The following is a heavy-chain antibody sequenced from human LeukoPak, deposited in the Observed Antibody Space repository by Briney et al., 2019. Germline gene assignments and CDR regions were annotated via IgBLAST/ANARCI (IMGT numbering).Heavy chain of an antibody. CDR3: AFGDLGSAG. CDR2: ISSSSSYI. CDR1: GFTFSSYT. D-gene: IGHD4-17*01. V-gene: IGHV3-21*01. Sequence: GGSLRLSCAASGFTFSSYTMNWVRQASGKGLEWVSSISSSSSYIYYAGSVKGRFAIARDNAKNSLYLQMNSLRAEDTAMYYCAFGDLGSAGWGQGTLVTVSS. J-gene: IGHJ4*02.